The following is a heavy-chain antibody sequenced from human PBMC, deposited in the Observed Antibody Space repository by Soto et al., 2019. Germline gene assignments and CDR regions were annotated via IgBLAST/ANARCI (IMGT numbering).Heavy chain of an antibody. J-gene: IGHJ4*02. CDR1: GGSISSGGYS. CDR3: ARVYLYYFDY. CDR2: IYHSGST. V-gene: IGHV4-30-2*01. Sequence: SETLSLTCAVSGGSISSGGYSWSWIRQPPGKGLEWIGYIYHSGSTYYNPSLKSRVTISVDRSKNQFSLKLSSVTAADTAVYYCARVYLYYFDYWGQGTLVTVSS.